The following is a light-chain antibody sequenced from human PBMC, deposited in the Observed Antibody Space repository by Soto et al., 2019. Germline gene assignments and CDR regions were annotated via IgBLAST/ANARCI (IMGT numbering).Light chain of an antibody. J-gene: IGKJ1*01. V-gene: IGKV3-15*01. CDR3: QHYSNWPPWT. CDR1: QSVGSN. CDR2: GAS. Sequence: EIVMTQSPGTLSVSPGERATLSCRVSQSVGSNLAWYQQKPGQAPGLLIYGASTRATGIPVRFTGSGSGTEFTLTISSLQSEDFALYYCQHYSNWPPWTFGRGTKVDIK.